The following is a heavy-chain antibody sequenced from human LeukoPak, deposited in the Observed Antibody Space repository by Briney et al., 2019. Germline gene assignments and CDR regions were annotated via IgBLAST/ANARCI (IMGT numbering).Heavy chain of an antibody. J-gene: IGHJ4*02. Sequence: GGSLRLSCAASGFTFSYYWMSWVRQAPGKGLEWVANIKQNGSEAYYVDSLRGRFIVSRDNAKNSLYLQMNSLRAEDTAVYYCARDVLLGRYFDYWGQGTLVTVSS. CDR1: GFTFSYYW. CDR3: ARDVLLGRYFDY. V-gene: IGHV3-7*01. D-gene: IGHD2-15*01. CDR2: IKQNGSEA.